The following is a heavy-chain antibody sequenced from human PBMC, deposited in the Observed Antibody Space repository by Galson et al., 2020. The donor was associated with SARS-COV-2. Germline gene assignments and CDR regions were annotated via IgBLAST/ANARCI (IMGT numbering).Heavy chain of an antibody. D-gene: IGHD3-9*01. J-gene: IGHJ1*01. CDR2: IYYSGST. CDR3: ASVPVLRYFDWSSSSEYFQH. V-gene: IGHV4-39*07. Sequence: SETLSLTCTVSGGSISSSSYYWGWIRQPPGKGLEWIGSIYYSGSTYYNPSLKSRVTISVDTSKNQFSLKLSSVTAADTAVYYCASVPVLRYFDWSSSSEYFQHWGQGTLVTVSS. CDR1: GGSISSSSYY.